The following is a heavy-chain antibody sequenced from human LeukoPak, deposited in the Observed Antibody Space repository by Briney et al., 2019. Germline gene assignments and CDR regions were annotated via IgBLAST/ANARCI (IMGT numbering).Heavy chain of an antibody. CDR3: AKDRETTSSGTFGN. V-gene: IGHV3-30*18. J-gene: IGHJ4*02. CDR1: GFSFSFYG. Sequence: GGSLRLSCAASGFSFSFYGMHCVRQAPGKGLEWVAVISEDGTKKNYAESVKGRFTISRDNSNNTLYLQMNSLRAEDTAVYYCAKDRETTSSGTFGNWGQGTLVTVSS. D-gene: IGHD6-13*01. CDR2: ISEDGTKK.